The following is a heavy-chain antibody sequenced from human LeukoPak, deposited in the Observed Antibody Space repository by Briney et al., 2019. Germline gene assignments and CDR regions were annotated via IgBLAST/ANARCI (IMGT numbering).Heavy chain of an antibody. D-gene: IGHD1-26*01. CDR1: GFTVSSNY. J-gene: IGHJ3*02. CDR2: IYSGGGT. Sequence: GGSLRLSCAASGFTVSSNYMTWVRQAPGKGLEWVSVIYSGGGTYYADSVKGRFTISRDNFKNTLYLQMNSLRAEDTAVYYCARAGGTYYGIAFDIWGQGTMVTVSS. V-gene: IGHV3-53*01. CDR3: ARAGGTYYGIAFDI.